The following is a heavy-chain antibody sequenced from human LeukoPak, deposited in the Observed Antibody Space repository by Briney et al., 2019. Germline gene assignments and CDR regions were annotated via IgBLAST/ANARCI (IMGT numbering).Heavy chain of an antibody. D-gene: IGHD4-23*01. CDR2: IPYDGSNT. CDR3: AKNTKPTLVTPDF. CDR1: GFSFSSYG. J-gene: IGHJ4*02. Sequence: GGSLTLSCAASGFSFSSYGMHWVRQAPGKGLEWVAVIPYDGSNTYHADSVKGRFTISRDNSKNTLYLQMNSLRVEDSAVYYCAKNTKPTLVTPDFWGQGTLVTVSS. V-gene: IGHV3-30*18.